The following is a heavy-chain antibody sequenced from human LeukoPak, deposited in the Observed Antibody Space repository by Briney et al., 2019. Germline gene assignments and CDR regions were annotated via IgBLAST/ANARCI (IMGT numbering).Heavy chain of an antibody. Sequence: GASVKVSCKASGYTFTSYAMNWVRQAPGQGLEWMGWINTNTGNPTYAQGFTGRFVFSLDTSVSTAYLQISSLKAEDTAVYYCAREDLFLEERIGAWDYWGQGTLVTVSS. J-gene: IGHJ4*02. V-gene: IGHV7-4-1*02. D-gene: IGHD3-10*01. CDR3: AREDLFLEERIGAWDY. CDR1: GYTFTSYA. CDR2: INTNTGNP.